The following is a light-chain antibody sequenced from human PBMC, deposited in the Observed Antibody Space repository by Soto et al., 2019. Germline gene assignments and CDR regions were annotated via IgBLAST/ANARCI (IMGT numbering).Light chain of an antibody. V-gene: IGKV4-1*01. CDR1: RSVLYSSNNKNY. CDR2: WAS. Sequence: DVVMTQSPDSLAVSLGERATINCKSSRSVLYSSNNKNYLAWYQQKPGQPPKLLIYWASTRESGVPDRFSGSGSGTDFTLTISRLEPEDFAVYYCQQYGGSPRTFGQGTKVDIK. J-gene: IGKJ1*01. CDR3: QQYGGSPRT.